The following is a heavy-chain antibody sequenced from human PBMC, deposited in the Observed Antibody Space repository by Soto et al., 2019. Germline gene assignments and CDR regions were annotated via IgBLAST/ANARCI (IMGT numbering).Heavy chain of an antibody. Sequence: GASVKVSCKASGYTFTGYYIHWVRQAPGQGLEWMGWINPNSGGTKYPQKFRGRVTMTRDTSIRTVYMSLTGLKSDDTAVYFCARDLAKGGGSAGFDYWGQGTLVTVSS. CDR3: ARDLAKGGGSAGFDY. V-gene: IGHV1-2*02. J-gene: IGHJ4*02. CDR2: INPNSGGT. CDR1: GYTFTGYY. D-gene: IGHD2-15*01.